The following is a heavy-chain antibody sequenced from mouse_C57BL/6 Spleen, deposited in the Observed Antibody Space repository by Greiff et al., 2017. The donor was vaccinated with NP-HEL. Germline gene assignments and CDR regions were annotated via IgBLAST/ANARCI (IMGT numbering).Heavy chain of an antibody. D-gene: IGHD2-4*01. J-gene: IGHJ2*01. CDR3: ARKDYDSLYFDY. V-gene: IGHV1-61*01. CDR2: IYPSDSET. Sequence: QVQLQQPGAELVRPGSSVKLSCKASGYTFTSYWMDWVKQRPGQGLEWIGNIYPSDSETHYNQKFKDKATLTVDKSSSTAYMQLSSLTSEDSAVYYCARKDYDSLYFDYWGQGTTLTVSS. CDR1: GYTFTSYW.